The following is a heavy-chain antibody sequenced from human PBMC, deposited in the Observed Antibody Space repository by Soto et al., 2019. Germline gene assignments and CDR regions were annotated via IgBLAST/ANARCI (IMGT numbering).Heavy chain of an antibody. V-gene: IGHV4-34*01. CDR2: INHSGST. D-gene: IGHD6-19*01. CDR3: ARGGRGSGLYFLYYFDL. Sequence: SETLSLTCAVYGGSFSGYYWSWIRQPPGKGLEWIGEINHSGSTKYNPSLKSRVAISVDMSKNQFSLTLSSVTPADTAVYYCARGGRGSGLYFLYYFDLWGQGTLVTSPQ. J-gene: IGHJ4*02. CDR1: GGSFSGYY.